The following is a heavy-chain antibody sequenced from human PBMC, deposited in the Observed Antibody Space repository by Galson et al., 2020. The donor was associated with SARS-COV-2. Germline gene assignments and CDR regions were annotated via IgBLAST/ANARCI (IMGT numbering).Heavy chain of an antibody. V-gene: IGHV3-21*06. CDR3: VKERARFGAEPDSFAV. J-gene: IGHJ3*01. D-gene: IGHD3-10*01. CDR1: GFTFSSYN. CDR2: ISTRSYHI. Sequence: GESLKISCAASGFTFSSYNMNWVRQAPGKGLEWVSSISTRSYHIYYADSVRGRFTISRDNAKNSLYLQMNTLRAEDTAVYFCVKERARFGAEPDSFAVWGRGTRVTVSS.